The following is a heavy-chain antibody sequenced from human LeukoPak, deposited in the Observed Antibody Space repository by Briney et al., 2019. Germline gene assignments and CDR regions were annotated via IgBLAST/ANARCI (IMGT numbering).Heavy chain of an antibody. CDR2: IYTSWST. CDR3: ASIRDDILTGYYFGSAFDI. CDR1: DGSINSYY. V-gene: IGHV4-4*07. D-gene: IGHD3-9*01. J-gene: IGHJ3*02. Sequence: SESLFLTCTVSDGSINSYYWGWIRKPAGKGLEWIGRIYTSWSTNYNPSLKSRVTMSVDTSKNQFSLKLSAVTAADTAVYYCASIRDDILTGYYFGSAFDIWGQGTMVTVSS.